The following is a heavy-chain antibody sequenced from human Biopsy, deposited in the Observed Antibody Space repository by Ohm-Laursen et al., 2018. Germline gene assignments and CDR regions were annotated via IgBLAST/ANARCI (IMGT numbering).Heavy chain of an antibody. J-gene: IGHJ6*02. V-gene: IGHV1-18*01. CDR1: GFRFDNYG. Sequence: SVKVSCKASGFRFDNYGISWVRQASGQRPEWMGWVSGYNGVTNYARKFQGRVTMTIEKSTTTAYMELRGLRSDDTAVYYCGRDYYYNGTDIWGPGTTLTVSS. CDR2: VSGYNGVT. CDR3: GRDYYYNGTDI.